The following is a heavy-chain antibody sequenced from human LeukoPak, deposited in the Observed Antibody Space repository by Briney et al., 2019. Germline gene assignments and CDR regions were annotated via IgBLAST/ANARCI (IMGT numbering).Heavy chain of an antibody. V-gene: IGHV1-69*13. CDR1: GGTFSSYA. CDR2: IIPIFGTA. D-gene: IGHD3-10*01. J-gene: IGHJ4*02. Sequence: SVKVSCKASGGTFSSYAISWVRQAPGQGLEWMGGIIPIFGTANYAQKFQGRVTITADESTSTAFMELSSLRSEDTAVYYCARGSPMVLADSLGYWGQGTLVTVSS. CDR3: ARGSPMVLADSLGY.